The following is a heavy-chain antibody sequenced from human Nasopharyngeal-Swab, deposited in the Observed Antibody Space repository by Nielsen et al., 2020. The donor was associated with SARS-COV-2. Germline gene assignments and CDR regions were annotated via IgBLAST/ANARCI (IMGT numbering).Heavy chain of an antibody. CDR2: IYYSGST. Sequence: RQAPGKGLEWIGSIYYSGSTYYNPSLKSRVTISVDTSKNQFSLKLSSVTAADTAVYYCARGRHIVATILRYYYYMDVWGKGTTGTVSS. V-gene: IGHV4-39*07. CDR3: ARGRHIVATILRYYYYMDV. D-gene: IGHD5-12*01. J-gene: IGHJ6*03.